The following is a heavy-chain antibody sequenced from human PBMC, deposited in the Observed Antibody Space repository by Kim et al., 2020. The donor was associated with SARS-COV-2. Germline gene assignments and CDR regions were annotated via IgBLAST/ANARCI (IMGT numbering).Heavy chain of an antibody. CDR3: ARGPLTPYDSSGYYYFAFDI. CDR1: GFTFSSYS. D-gene: IGHD3-22*01. V-gene: IGHV3-48*02. Sequence: GGSLRLSCAASGFTFSSYSMNWVRQAPGKGLEWVSYISSSSSTIYYADSVKGRFTISRDNAKNSLYLQMNSLRDEDTAVYYCARGPLTPYDSSGYYYFAFDIWGQGTMVTVSS. J-gene: IGHJ3*02. CDR2: ISSSSSTI.